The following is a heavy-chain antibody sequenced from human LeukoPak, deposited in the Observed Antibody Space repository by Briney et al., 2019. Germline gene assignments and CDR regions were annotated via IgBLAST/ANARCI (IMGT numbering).Heavy chain of an antibody. D-gene: IGHD6-13*01. Sequence: YWIGWVRQMPGKGLEWMGIISPDGSDTRYSPSFQGQVTISADKSITTAYLQWSSLKASDTAMYYSARLTSSWSFDYWGQGTLVTVSS. CDR2: ISPDGSDT. V-gene: IGHV5-51*01. CDR1: YW. CDR3: ARLTSSWSFDY. J-gene: IGHJ4*02.